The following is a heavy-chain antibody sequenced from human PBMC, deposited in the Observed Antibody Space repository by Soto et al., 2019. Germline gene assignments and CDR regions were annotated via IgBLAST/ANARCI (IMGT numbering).Heavy chain of an antibody. V-gene: IGHV4-30-4*08. J-gene: IGHJ6*02. CDR1: GGSISSEYFH. Sequence: QVQLQQSGPGLVEPSQTLSLTCAVSGGSISSEYFHWTWIRQSPGKGLGWIGYIHYTGSIMYNPSFKGRLTMAVDTTKNQFSLQLTSVTAADTAVYFCAREDDGGDRDYYGLDVWGQGTTVTVSS. D-gene: IGHD2-21*02. CDR3: AREDDGGDRDYYGLDV. CDR2: IHYTGSI.